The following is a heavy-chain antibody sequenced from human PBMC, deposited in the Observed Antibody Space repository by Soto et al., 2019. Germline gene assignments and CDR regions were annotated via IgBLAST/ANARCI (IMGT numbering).Heavy chain of an antibody. D-gene: IGHD3-22*01. Sequence: GGSLKISCKGSGYSFAGDWITWVRQKPGKGLEWMGRIDPSDSQTYYSPAFRGHVTIPVTKSITTVFLQWSSLRASDTAMYYCARQIYDSDTGPNFQYYFDSWGQGTPVTVSS. CDR2: IDPSDSQT. CDR3: ARQIYDSDTGPNFQYYFDS. CDR1: GYSFAGDW. J-gene: IGHJ4*02. V-gene: IGHV5-10-1*01.